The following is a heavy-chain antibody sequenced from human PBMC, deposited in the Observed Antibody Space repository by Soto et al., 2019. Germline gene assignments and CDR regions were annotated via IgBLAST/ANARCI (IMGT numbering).Heavy chain of an antibody. CDR1: GFTFSTYA. CDR2: ASYDGSIK. V-gene: IGHV3-30-3*01. CDR3: ARDRAGRAWAFDL. Sequence: QLVEAGGGVVQPGRSLRLSCVGSGFTFSTYAMHWVRQAPGKGLEWVADASYDGSIKYYTDSVKGRFTISRDNSKNKLYLEMNSQRRADTAIYYCARDRAGRAWAFDLWGQGTLVSVSS. J-gene: IGHJ4*02. D-gene: IGHD7-27*01.